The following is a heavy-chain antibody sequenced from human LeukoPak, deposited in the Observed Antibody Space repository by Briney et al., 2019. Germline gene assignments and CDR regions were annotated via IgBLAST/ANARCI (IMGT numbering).Heavy chain of an antibody. J-gene: IGHJ4*02. D-gene: IGHD2-2*01. Sequence: GASVKVSCKASGYTFTSYDINWVRQATGQGLEWMGWMNPNSGNTGYAQKFQGRVTITRNTSISTAYMELSSLRSEDTAVYYCARVYCSSTSCQIDYWGQGTLVTVSS. CDR3: ARVYCSSTSCQIDY. V-gene: IGHV1-8*01. CDR2: MNPNSGNT. CDR1: GYTFTSYD.